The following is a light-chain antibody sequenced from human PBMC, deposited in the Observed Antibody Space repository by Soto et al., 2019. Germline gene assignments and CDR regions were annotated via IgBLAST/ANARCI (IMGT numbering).Light chain of an antibody. CDR1: GRDIGAYDY. CDR2: GVK. J-gene: IGLJ1*01. Sequence: ALTQPASVSGSPGQSITISCTGSGRDIGAYDYVSWYQQHPGKAPKLLIYGVKNRPSGVSYRFSASKSAFTASLTISGLQAEDEAHYYCSSYTTSYFYVFGPGTKVTV. V-gene: IGLV2-14*01. CDR3: SSYTTSYFYV.